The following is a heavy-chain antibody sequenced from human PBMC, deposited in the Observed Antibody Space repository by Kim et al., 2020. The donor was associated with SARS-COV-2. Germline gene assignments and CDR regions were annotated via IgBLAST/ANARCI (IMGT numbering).Heavy chain of an antibody. V-gene: IGHV3-30-3*01. CDR3: ARDLRQWLAHTPPDYDYCGMDV. CDR2: ISYDGSTK. J-gene: IGHJ6*02. CDR1: GFTFSTYA. Sequence: GGSLRLSCVASGFTFSTYAMHWVRQAPGKGLGWVTVISYDGSTKYYIDSVKGRFTISRDNSKSTLYLQMNSLRAEDTGVYYCARDLRQWLAHTPPDYDYCGMDVWGQGTTVTVSS. D-gene: IGHD6-19*01.